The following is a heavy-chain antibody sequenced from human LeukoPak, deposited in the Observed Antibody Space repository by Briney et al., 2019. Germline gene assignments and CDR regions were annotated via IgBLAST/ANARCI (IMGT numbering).Heavy chain of an antibody. CDR3: ARDLRRGSSSWYVSGGDY. CDR2: ITAYNDNT. CDR1: GYTFTSYG. V-gene: IGHV1-18*01. Sequence: GASVKVSCKASGYTFTSYGISWVRQAPGQGLEWMGWITAYNDNTYYAQKLQGRVTMTPDTSTSTAYMELRSLRSDDTAVYYCARDLRRGSSSWYVSGGDYWGQGTLVTVSS. D-gene: IGHD6-13*01. J-gene: IGHJ4*02.